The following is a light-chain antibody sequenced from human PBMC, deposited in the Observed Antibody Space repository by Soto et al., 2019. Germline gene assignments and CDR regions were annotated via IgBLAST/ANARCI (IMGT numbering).Light chain of an antibody. CDR1: QSVSSSY. CDR3: QQYGSRRYT. J-gene: IGKJ2*01. V-gene: IGKV3-20*01. CDR2: GAS. Sequence: EIVLTQSPGTLSLSPGERATLSCRASQSVSSSYLAWYQQKPGQAPRLLIYGASSRSTGIQDRFSGSGSGTDFSITNSRMEPEDFAVYYCQQYGSRRYTFGQGTKLEIK.